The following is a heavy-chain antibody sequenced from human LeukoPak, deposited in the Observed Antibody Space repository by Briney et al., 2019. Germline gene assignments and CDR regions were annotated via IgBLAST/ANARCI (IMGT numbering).Heavy chain of an antibody. V-gene: IGHV5-51*01. J-gene: IGHJ4*02. Sequence: GESLKISCKGSGYSFSTYWIGWVRQMPGRGLEWMGIIYPGDSDTTYSPSFQGQVTISADKSISTAYLQWSSLKASDTAMYYCARANWGTSSFDYWGQGTLVTISS. D-gene: IGHD7-27*01. CDR3: ARANWGTSSFDY. CDR2: IYPGDSDT. CDR1: GYSFSTYW.